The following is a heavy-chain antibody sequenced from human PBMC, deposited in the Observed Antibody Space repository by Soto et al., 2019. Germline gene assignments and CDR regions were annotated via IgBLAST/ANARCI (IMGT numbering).Heavy chain of an antibody. V-gene: IGHV4-4*02. Sequence: QVQLQESGPGLVKPSGTLSLTCAVSGGSISSSNWWSWVRQPPGKGLEWIGEIYHSGSTNYNPSLKSRVTISVDKSKNQFSLKLSSVTAADTAVYYCARDFAESYSSSWYPSNYWGQGTLVTVSS. D-gene: IGHD6-13*01. CDR1: GGSISSSNW. J-gene: IGHJ4*02. CDR3: ARDFAESYSSSWYPSNY. CDR2: IYHSGST.